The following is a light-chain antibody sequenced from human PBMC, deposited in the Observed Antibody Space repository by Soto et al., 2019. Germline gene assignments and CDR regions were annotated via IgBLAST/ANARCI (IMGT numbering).Light chain of an antibody. CDR1: STDVGGYNY. J-gene: IGLJ1*01. Sequence: QCALDQPSSVSGSPGQSITISCTGTSTDVGGYNYVSWYQHHPGKGPKLIIYEVSNRPSGVSDRFSGSKSGNKASLIISNLEAEDESDYYCGSYTSPSTPFVFGTGTKVTVL. V-gene: IGLV2-14*01. CDR3: GSYTSPSTPFV. CDR2: EVS.